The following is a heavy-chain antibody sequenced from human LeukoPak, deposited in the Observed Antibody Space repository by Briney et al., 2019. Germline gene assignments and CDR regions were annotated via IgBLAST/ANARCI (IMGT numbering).Heavy chain of an antibody. CDR1: GFTFSHYG. CDR2: IQFGGTNK. CDR3: AKGSIPAAITYYMDV. J-gene: IGHJ6*03. D-gene: IGHD2-2*01. V-gene: IGHV3-30*02. Sequence: GGSLRLSCAASGFTFSHYGMHWVRQAPGKGLEWLAFIQFGGTNKYYADSVQGRFVISRDNSKNTLFLQMNSLRSDDTAAYFCAKGSIPAAITYYMDVWGKGTTVTVSS.